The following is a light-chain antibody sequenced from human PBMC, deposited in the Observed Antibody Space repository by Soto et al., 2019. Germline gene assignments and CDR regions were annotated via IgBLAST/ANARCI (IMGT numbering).Light chain of an antibody. V-gene: IGKV1-33*01. CDR3: QQLNNLPYT. CDR2: DAS. J-gene: IGKJ2*01. Sequence: DIQMTQSPSSLSASVGDRVTIACQASQDINNYLNWYQQKPGKAPKLLIYDASNLDTGVPSRCSGSGSGTDFTFTISSLQPEDIATYDCQQLNNLPYTFGQGTKLEIK. CDR1: QDINNY.